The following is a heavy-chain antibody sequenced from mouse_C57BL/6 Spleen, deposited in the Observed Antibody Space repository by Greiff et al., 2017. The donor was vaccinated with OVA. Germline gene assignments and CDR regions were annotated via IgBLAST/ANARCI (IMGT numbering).Heavy chain of an antibody. Sequence: QVQLKQPGAELVKPGASVKLSCKASGYTFTSYWMQWVKQRPGQGLEWIGEIDPSDSYTNYNQKFKGKATLTVDTSSSTAYMQLSSLTSEDSAVYYCARSGKVDYWGQGTSVTVSS. CDR2: IDPSDSYT. V-gene: IGHV1-50*01. D-gene: IGHD4-1*01. CDR1: GYTFTSYW. CDR3: ARSGKVDY. J-gene: IGHJ4*01.